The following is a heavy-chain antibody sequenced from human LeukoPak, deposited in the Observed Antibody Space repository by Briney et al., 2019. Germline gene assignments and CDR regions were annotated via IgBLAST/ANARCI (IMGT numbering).Heavy chain of an antibody. CDR1: GFTFTDYW. CDR2: IRQDGGAT. Sequence: GGSLRLSCAASGFTFTDYWMTWVRQAPGQGLEWMANIRQDGGATFHGGSVKGRFTISRDNAKNSVFLQMNSLRAEDTAVYYCATSKDTAGGPYWGQGTLVTVSS. V-gene: IGHV3-7*01. CDR3: ATSKDTAGGPY. D-gene: IGHD5-18*01. J-gene: IGHJ4*02.